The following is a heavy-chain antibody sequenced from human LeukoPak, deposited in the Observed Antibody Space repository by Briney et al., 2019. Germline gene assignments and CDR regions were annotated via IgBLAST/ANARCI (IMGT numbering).Heavy chain of an antibody. CDR3: VRVSTEVCLAIDY. CDR2: ISSSSRYM. Sequence: GGSLRLSCAASGFTFSNYNLNGVRQAPGKGLEWVSVISSSSRYMYYADSVKGRFTISRDNAKNSLYLQMNSLRAEDTAVYYCVRVSTEVCLAIDYWGQGTLVTVST. V-gene: IGHV3-21*06. D-gene: IGHD5/OR15-5a*01. CDR1: GFTFSNYN. J-gene: IGHJ4*02.